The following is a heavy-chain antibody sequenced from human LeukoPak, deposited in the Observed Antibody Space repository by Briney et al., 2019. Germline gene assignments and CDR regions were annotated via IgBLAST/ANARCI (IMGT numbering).Heavy chain of an antibody. CDR2: IYYSGST. D-gene: IGHD3-10*01. V-gene: IGHV4-59*12. CDR1: GGSISSYY. Sequence: PSETLSLTCTVSGGSISSYYWSWIRQPPGKGLEWIGYIYYSGSTNYNPSLKSRVTISVDTSKNQFSLKLSSVTAADTAVYYCARGGGYYYGSGSYYKRNWFDPWGQGTLVTVSS. CDR3: ARGGGYYYGSGSYYKRNWFDP. J-gene: IGHJ5*02.